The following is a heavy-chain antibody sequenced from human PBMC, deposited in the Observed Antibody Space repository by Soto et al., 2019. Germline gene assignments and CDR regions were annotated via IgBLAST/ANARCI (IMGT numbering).Heavy chain of an antibody. V-gene: IGHV1-69*13. CDR1: GGTFSSYA. Sequence: SVKVSCKASGGTFSSYAISWVRQAPGQGLEWMGGIIPIFGTANYAQKFQGRVTITAGESTSTAYMELSSLRSEDTAVYYCARARGYSGYDFLAYDSWGQGTLVTVSS. D-gene: IGHD5-12*01. CDR3: ARARGYSGYDFLAYDS. CDR2: IIPIFGTA. J-gene: IGHJ4*02.